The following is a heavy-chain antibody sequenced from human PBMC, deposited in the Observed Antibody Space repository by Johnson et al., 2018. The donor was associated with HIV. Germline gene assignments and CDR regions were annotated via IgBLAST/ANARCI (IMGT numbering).Heavy chain of an antibody. CDR3: AKDRVEEVVVHDAFDI. D-gene: IGHD3-22*01. CDR2: IRYDGSNK. J-gene: IGHJ3*02. V-gene: IGHV3-30*02. Sequence: QVQLVESGGGVVQPGGSLRLSCAASGFTFSSYGMHWVRQAPGKGLEWVAFIRYDGSNKYYADSVKGRFTISRDNSKNTLYLQMNSLRTEDTAVYYCAKDRVEEVVVHDAFDIWGQGTMVTVSS. CDR1: GFTFSSYG.